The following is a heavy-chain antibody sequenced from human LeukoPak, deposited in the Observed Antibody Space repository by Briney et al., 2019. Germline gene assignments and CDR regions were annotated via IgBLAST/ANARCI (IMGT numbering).Heavy chain of an antibody. CDR2: MGTAGDT. D-gene: IGHD4-23*01. CDR1: GFTFSTYD. J-gene: IGHJ2*01. Sequence: GGSLRLSCAASGFTFSTYDMHWVRQAAGRGLEWVSRMGTAGDTSYQDSVKGRFTVSREDAKNSLYLQMNSLTDGDAAVYYCARGIYGGNVRGWYFDLWGRGTLVTVSS. CDR3: ARGIYGGNVRGWYFDL. V-gene: IGHV3-13*01.